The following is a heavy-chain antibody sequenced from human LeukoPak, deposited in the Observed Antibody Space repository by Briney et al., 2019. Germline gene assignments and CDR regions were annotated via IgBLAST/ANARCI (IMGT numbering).Heavy chain of an antibody. CDR1: GFTFTSYS. Sequence: GGSLRLSCAASGFTFTSYSVNWVRQAPGKGLEWVSYISSNNNYIYYADSVKGRFTISRDNAKNSLYLQMNSLRDEDTAVYYCARDRRGHSYGPFDYWGQGTLVTVSS. J-gene: IGHJ4*02. CDR3: ARDRRGHSYGPFDY. D-gene: IGHD5-18*01. V-gene: IGHV3-48*02. CDR2: ISSNNNYI.